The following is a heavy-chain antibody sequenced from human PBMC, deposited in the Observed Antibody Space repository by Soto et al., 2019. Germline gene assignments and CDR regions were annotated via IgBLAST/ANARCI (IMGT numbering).Heavy chain of an antibody. D-gene: IGHD2-15*01. CDR2: IYSGDNT. Sequence: EMQLVESGGGLVQPGGSLRLSCAASGVTVGSNYMSWVRQAPGKGLEWVSVIYSGDNTEYADSVKGRFTISRDNSKNTLDLQMNSLSAEDTAVYYCARDRVGGYCSSGTRSYGLYMDVWGKGTTVTVSS. J-gene: IGHJ6*03. V-gene: IGHV3-66*01. CDR3: ARDRVGGYCSSGTRSYGLYMDV. CDR1: GVTVGSNY.